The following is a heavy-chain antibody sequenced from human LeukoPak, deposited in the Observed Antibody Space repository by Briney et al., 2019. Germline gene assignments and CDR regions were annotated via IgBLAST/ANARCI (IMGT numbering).Heavy chain of an antibody. CDR1: GGSISSSNYY. CDR2: IYYSGST. J-gene: IGHJ6*03. CDR3: ARQAEGYMDV. Sequence: PSETLSLTCTVSGGSISSSNYYWGWIRQPPGKGLEWIGSIYYSGSTYYNPSLKSRVTISVDTSRNQTSLKLSSVTAADTAVYYCARQAEGYMDVWGKGTTVTVSS. V-gene: IGHV4-39*01.